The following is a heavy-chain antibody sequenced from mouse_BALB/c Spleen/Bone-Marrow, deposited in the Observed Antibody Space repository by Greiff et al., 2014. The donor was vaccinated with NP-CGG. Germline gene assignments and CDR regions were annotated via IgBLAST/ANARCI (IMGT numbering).Heavy chain of an antibody. Sequence: VKLMESGAELAKPGASVKMSCKASGYTFTSYWMHWVKQRPGQGLEWIGYINPSTGYTDYNQKFKDKATLTADKSSSTAYMQLSSLTSEDSAVYYCARRLNWDWFAYWGQGTPVTVSA. D-gene: IGHD4-1*01. CDR1: GYTFTSYW. CDR3: ARRLNWDWFAY. V-gene: IGHV1-7*01. CDR2: INPSTGYT. J-gene: IGHJ3*01.